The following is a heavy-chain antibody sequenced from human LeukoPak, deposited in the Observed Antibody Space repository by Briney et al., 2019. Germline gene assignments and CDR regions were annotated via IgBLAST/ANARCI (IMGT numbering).Heavy chain of an antibody. D-gene: IGHD3-10*01. CDR1: GFTFSNFA. Sequence: QPGGSLRLSCAASGFTFSNFAMTWVRQAPGKGLEWVSTISGLGGSTFYADSVKGRFTISRDDSKSTLSLQMNSLRDDDTAVYYCAKSEYYFDYWGQGTLVTVSS. V-gene: IGHV3-23*01. J-gene: IGHJ4*02. CDR2: ISGLGGST. CDR3: AKSEYYFDY.